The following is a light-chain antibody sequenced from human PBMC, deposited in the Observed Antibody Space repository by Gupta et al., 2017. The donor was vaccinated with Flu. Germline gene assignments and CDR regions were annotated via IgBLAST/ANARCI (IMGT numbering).Light chain of an antibody. Sequence: TVVPQEHSLTVSPGGTVTPTCASSTGTVTSGYYPNWFQQKPGQPPRALIYNTNNKHAWTPARFSGSLRGGKAALTLSGVQPEDEAEYYCLLYYGGSLWVFGGGTKLTVL. CDR2: NTN. V-gene: IGLV7-43*01. CDR1: TGTVTSGYY. CDR3: LLYYGGSLWV. J-gene: IGLJ3*02.